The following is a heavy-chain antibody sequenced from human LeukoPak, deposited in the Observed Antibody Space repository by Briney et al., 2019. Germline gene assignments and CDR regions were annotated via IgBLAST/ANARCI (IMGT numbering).Heavy chain of an antibody. CDR2: IRYDGSNK. CDR3: ARDPTYYYDSSGYSLRDY. CDR1: GFTFSSYG. Sequence: GGSLRLSCAASGFTFSSYGMHWVRQAPGKGLEWVAFIRYDGSNKYYADSVKGRFTISRDNSKNTLYLQMNSLRAEDTAVYYCARDPTYYYDSSGYSLRDYWGQGTLVTVSS. V-gene: IGHV3-30*02. J-gene: IGHJ4*02. D-gene: IGHD3-22*01.